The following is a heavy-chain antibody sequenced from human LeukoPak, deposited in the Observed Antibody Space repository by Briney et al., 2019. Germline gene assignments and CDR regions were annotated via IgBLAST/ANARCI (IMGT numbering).Heavy chain of an antibody. D-gene: IGHD4-17*01. J-gene: IGHJ5*02. CDR2: ISYDGSNK. Sequence: GGSLRLSCAASGFTFSSYGMHWVRQAPGKGLEWVAVISYDGSNKYYADSVKGRFTISRDNSKNTLYLQMNSLRAEDTAVYYCAREARWLRCLDHWGQGTLVTVSS. CDR1: GFTFSSYG. CDR3: AREARWLRCLDH. V-gene: IGHV3-33*01.